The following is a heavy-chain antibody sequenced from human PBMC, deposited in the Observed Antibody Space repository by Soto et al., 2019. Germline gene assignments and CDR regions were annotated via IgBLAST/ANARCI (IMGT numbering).Heavy chain of an antibody. Sequence: QVHLVESGGGVVQAGRSLRLSCAASGFTFSHYGMHWVRQAPGKGLEWVALIWHDGSKTYYGDSVDGRFTISRDNSKSIVFLEMNSRRVEDTAVYFCARWGLRSGWNEQVVDYWGQGTLVSVSS. J-gene: IGHJ4*02. CDR3: ARWGLRSGWNEQVVDY. D-gene: IGHD6-19*01. CDR2: IWHDGSKT. CDR1: GFTFSHYG. V-gene: IGHV3-33*01.